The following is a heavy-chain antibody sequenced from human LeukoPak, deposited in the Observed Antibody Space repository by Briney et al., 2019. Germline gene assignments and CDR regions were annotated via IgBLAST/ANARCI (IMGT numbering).Heavy chain of an antibody. J-gene: IGHJ4*02. D-gene: IGHD4-23*01. CDR1: GGSISTYY. Sequence: SETLSLTCTVSGGSISTYYWSWIRQPPGKGLDWIGSFYYTGSTNYNPSLRSRVTISLDTSKNQISLRLSSVTAADTAVYYCARGGNALDYWGQGTLVTVSS. CDR3: ARGGNALDY. V-gene: IGHV4-59*01. CDR2: FYYTGST.